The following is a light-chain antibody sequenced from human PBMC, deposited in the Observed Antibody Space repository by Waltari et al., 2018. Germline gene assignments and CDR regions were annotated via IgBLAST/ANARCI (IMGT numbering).Light chain of an antibody. CDR2: GAS. J-gene: IGKJ5*01. Sequence: EXXLTQSPXTLSLSPXXXAXLSCXAXQXVSSSYLAWYQQKXGQAPRLLIYGASSRXXXIPDRXXGSGSGTXFTLTISXXXPEXFAXXXXQQYGSSPQIXXXXXXRLEIK. V-gene: IGKV3-20*01. CDR1: QXVSSSY. CDR3: QQYGSSPQIX.